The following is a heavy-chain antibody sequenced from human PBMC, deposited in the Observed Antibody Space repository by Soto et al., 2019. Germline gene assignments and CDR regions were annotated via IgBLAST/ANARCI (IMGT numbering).Heavy chain of an antibody. CDR2: IISILDIP. J-gene: IGHJ4*02. CDR3: ARENGSASLDY. Sequence: QVQLVQSGAEVKKPGSSVKVSCEASGGTVSAYTINWVRQAPGQGLEWMGRIISILDIPNYTQKFQGRLTLIADTWTSTTYTELRNLRSEDTATCYCARENGSASLDYWGQGTLVTVSS. CDR1: GGTVSAYT. D-gene: IGHD2-8*01. V-gene: IGHV1-69*02.